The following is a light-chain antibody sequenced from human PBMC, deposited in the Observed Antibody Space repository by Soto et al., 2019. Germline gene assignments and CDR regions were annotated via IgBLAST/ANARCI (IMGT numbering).Light chain of an antibody. V-gene: IGLV1-44*01. Sequence: QSVLTQPPSASWTPGQRVTISCSGSSSNIGSNTVNWYQQLPGTAPKLLIYSNNQRPSGVPDRFSGSKSGTSASLAISGLQSEDEADYYCAAWDDSLNGRVFGTGTKVTVL. J-gene: IGLJ1*01. CDR3: AAWDDSLNGRV. CDR1: SSNIGSNT. CDR2: SNN.